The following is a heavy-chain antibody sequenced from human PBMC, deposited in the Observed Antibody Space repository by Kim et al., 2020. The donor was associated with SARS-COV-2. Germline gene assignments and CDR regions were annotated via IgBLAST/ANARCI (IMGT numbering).Heavy chain of an antibody. V-gene: IGHV3-30*18. Sequence: GGSLRLSCAASGFTFSSYGMHWVRQAPGKGLEWVAVISYDGSNKYYADSVKGRFTISRDNSKNTLYLQMNSLGAEDTAVYYCAKDRAYCSSTSCYYYYYYGMDVWGQGTTVTVSS. D-gene: IGHD2-2*01. CDR1: GFTFSSYG. J-gene: IGHJ6*02. CDR2: ISYDGSNK. CDR3: AKDRAYCSSTSCYYYYYYGMDV.